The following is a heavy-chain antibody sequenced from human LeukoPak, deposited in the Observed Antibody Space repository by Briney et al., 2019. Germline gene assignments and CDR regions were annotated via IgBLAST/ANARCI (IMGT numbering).Heavy chain of an antibody. J-gene: IGHJ5*02. CDR1: SGSINRSSYY. V-gene: IGHV4-39*07. CDR3: AREAITIFGVVRTQTTYGPHRFDP. CDR2: IYYSGST. Sequence: SETLSLTCTVSSGSINRSSYYWGWIRQPPGKGLEWIGSIYYSGSTYYNPSLKSRVAMSVDTSKNQFSLYLTSVTAADTAVYYCAREAITIFGVVRTQTTYGPHRFDPWGQGTLVTVSS. D-gene: IGHD3-3*01.